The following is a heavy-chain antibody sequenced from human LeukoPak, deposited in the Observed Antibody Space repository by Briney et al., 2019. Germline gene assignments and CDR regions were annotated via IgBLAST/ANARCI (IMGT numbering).Heavy chain of an antibody. CDR3: ARDKRGQGWLQLQSFQH. V-gene: IGHV1-46*01. CDR2: INPSGGST. J-gene: IGHJ1*01. Sequence: ASVKVSCKASGYTLSSYYMHWVRQAPGQGLEWMGVINPSGGSTNYAQKFQDRVTMTRDTSTSTVYMELSSLRSEDTAVYYCARDKRGQGWLQLQSFQHWGQGTLVTVSS. CDR1: GYTLSSYY. D-gene: IGHD5-24*01.